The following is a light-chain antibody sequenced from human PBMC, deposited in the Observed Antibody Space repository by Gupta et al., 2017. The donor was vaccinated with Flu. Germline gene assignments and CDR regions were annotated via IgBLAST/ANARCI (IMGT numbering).Light chain of an antibody. Sequence: SVLTQPPSVSVAPGQTARISCGGDKIGGKNVHWYRQKPGQAPVLVVYDDKERRSGIPERFSGSNSGNTATLTISTVEVGDEADYYCQVWDSSSDNEVFGGGTKLTIL. J-gene: IGLJ2*01. V-gene: IGLV3-21*02. CDR3: QVWDSSSDNEV. CDR1: KIGGKN. CDR2: DDK.